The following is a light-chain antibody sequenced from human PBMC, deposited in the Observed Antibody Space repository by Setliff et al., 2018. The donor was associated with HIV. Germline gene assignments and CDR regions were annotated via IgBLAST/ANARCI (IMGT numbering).Light chain of an antibody. V-gene: IGKV4-1*01. CDR2: WAS. Sequence: DIVMTQSPDSLAVSLGERATINCKSSQSTLSSSNIKNFFAWFQQKPGQPPKLLISWASTRESGVPDRFSGSGSGTDFTLTISSLQAEDVAVYYCQQYYGSPLTFGGGTKVDIK. CDR1: QSTLSSSNIKNF. CDR3: QQYYGSPLT. J-gene: IGKJ4*01.